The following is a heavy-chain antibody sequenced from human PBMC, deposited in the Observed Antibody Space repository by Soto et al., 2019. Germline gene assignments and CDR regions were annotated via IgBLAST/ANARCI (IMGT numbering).Heavy chain of an antibody. J-gene: IGHJ4*02. Sequence: EVQLLESGGGLVQPGGSLRLSCAASGFTFSSYAMSWVRQAPGKGLEWVSAISGSGGSTYYADSVKGRFTISRDNSKNTLYLKMKSLRAEDTAVYYCAKGRGDSGDESDYWGQGTLVTVSS. CDR3: AKGRGDSGDESDY. D-gene: IGHD5-12*01. CDR2: ISGSGGST. CDR1: GFTFSSYA. V-gene: IGHV3-23*01.